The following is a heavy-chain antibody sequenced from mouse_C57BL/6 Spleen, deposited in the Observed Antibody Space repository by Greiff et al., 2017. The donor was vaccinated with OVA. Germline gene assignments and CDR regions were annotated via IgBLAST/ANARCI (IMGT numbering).Heavy chain of an antibody. CDR3: ARSRGYDEGAWFAY. Sequence: EVQLQQSGPELVKPGASVKISCKASGYTFTDYYMNWVKQSHGQSLEWIGDINPNNGGTSYNQKFKGKATLTVDKSSSTAYMELRSLTSEDSAVDYCARSRGYDEGAWFAYWGQGTLVTVSA. CDR2: INPNNGGT. CDR1: GYTFTDYY. D-gene: IGHD2-2*01. J-gene: IGHJ3*01. V-gene: IGHV1-26*01.